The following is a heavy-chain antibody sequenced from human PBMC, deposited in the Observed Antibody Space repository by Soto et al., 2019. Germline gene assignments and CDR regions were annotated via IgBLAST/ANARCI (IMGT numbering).Heavy chain of an antibody. V-gene: IGHV4-31*03. CDR3: ARDEGSGWYRDFDY. Sequence: SETLSLTCTVSGGSISSGGYYWSWIRQHPGKGLEWIGYIYYSGSTYYNPSLKSRVTISVDTSKNQFSLKLSSVTAADTAVYYCARDEGSGWYRDFDYWGQGTLVTVSS. CDR2: IYYSGST. CDR1: GGSISSGGYY. J-gene: IGHJ4*02. D-gene: IGHD6-19*01.